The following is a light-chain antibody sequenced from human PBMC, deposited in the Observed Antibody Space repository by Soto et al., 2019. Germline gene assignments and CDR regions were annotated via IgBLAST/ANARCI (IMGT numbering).Light chain of an antibody. Sequence: EIVMTQSPATLSVSPGERATLSCRASQSVSSNLAWYQQKPGQAPRLLTYGASTRATGIPARFSGSGSGTEFTLTISSLQSEDFAVYYCQQYNNWPYTFGQGTKLEI. J-gene: IGKJ2*01. CDR3: QQYNNWPYT. CDR2: GAS. CDR1: QSVSSN. V-gene: IGKV3-15*01.